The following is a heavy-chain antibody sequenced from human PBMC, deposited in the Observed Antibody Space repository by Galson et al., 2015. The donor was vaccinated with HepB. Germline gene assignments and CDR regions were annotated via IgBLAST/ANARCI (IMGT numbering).Heavy chain of an antibody. D-gene: IGHD2-15*01. CDR2: IVVGSGNT. CDR3: AALLRGGYYYGMDV. CDR1: GFTFTSSA. V-gene: IGHV1-58*02. Sequence: SVKVSCKASGFTFTSSAMQWVRQARGQRLEWIGWIVVGSGNTNYAQKFQESVTITRDMSTSTAYMELSSLRSEDTAVYYCAALLRGGYYYGMDVWGQGTTVTVSS. J-gene: IGHJ6*02.